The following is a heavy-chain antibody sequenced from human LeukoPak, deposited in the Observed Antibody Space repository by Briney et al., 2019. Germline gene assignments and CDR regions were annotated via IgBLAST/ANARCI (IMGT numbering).Heavy chain of an antibody. D-gene: IGHD3-10*01. CDR2: SPYNGNT. CDR3: ARAGTFDY. Sequence: SETLSLTCTVSGASFTNYYWSWIRQPPGQGLEWIGFSPYNGNTNYNPSLKSRVTMSVDTSKNQFSLKLSSVTAADTAVYYCARAGTFDYWGQGTLVTVSS. V-gene: IGHV4-59*12. J-gene: IGHJ4*02. CDR1: GASFTNYY.